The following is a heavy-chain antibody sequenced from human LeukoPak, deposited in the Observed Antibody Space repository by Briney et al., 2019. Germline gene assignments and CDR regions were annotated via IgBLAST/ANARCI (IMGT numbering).Heavy chain of an antibody. D-gene: IGHD3-10*01. CDR1: GGTFSSYA. CDR2: IIPIFGTA. CDR3: ARAYYYGSGRGDYFDY. J-gene: IGHJ4*02. Sequence: ASVKVSCKASGGTFSSYAISWVRQAPGQGLEWMGGIIPIFGTANYAQKFQGRVTITADESTSTAYMELSSLRSEDTAVYYCARAYYYGSGRGDYFDYWGQGTLVTVPS. V-gene: IGHV1-69*13.